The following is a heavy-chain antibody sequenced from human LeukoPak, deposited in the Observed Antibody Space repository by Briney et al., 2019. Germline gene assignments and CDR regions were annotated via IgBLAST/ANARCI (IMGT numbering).Heavy chain of an antibody. CDR2: ITSSSSYI. V-gene: IGHV3-21*01. CDR3: ARAPYGGNFLDY. D-gene: IGHD4-23*01. CDR1: GFTFSSYN. J-gene: IGHJ4*02. Sequence: GGSLRLSCAASGFTFSSYNMNWVRQAPGKGLEWVSSITSSSSYIYYADSVKGRFTISRDNAKNTLYLQMNSLRAEDTAVYYCARAPYGGNFLDYWGQGTLVTVSS.